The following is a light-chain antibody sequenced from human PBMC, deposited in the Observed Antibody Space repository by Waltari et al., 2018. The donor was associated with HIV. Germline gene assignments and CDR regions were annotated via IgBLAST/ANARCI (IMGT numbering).Light chain of an antibody. CDR3: SSYTSSSTREV. J-gene: IGLJ2*01. V-gene: IGLV2-14*01. CDR2: EVS. Sequence: QSALTQPASVSGSPGQSITISCTGTSSDVGGYNYVSWYQQHPGKAPKLMIYEVSNRPSWVSNRFSCSKSGNTASLTISGLQAEDEADYYCSSYTSSSTREVFGGGTKLTVL. CDR1: SSDVGGYNY.